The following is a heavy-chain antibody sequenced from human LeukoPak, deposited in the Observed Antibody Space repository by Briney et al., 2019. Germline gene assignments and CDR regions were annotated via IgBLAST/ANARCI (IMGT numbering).Heavy chain of an antibody. D-gene: IGHD4-17*01. CDR2: INAGNGNT. J-gene: IGHJ6*02. V-gene: IGHV1-3*01. CDR1: GYTFTSYA. CDR3: ARLDYGDYYYYGMDV. Sequence: ASVKVSCKASGYTFTSYAMHWVRQAPGQRLEWMGWINAGNGNTKYSRKFQGRVTITRDTSASTAYMELSSLRSEDTAVYYCARLDYGDYYYYGMDVWGQGTTVTVSS.